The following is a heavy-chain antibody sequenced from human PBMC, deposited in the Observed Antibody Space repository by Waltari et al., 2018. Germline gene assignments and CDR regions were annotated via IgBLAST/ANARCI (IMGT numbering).Heavy chain of an antibody. CDR2: INHSGST. Sequence: QVQLQQWGAGLLKPSETLSLTCAVYGGSFSGYYWSWIRQPPGKGMEWIGEINHSGSTNYNPSLKSRVTISVDTSKNQFSLKLSSVTAAYTAVYYCARLGYSSGVDYWGQGTLVTVSS. J-gene: IGHJ4*02. D-gene: IGHD6-19*01. V-gene: IGHV4-34*01. CDR3: ARLGYSSGVDY. CDR1: GGSFSGYY.